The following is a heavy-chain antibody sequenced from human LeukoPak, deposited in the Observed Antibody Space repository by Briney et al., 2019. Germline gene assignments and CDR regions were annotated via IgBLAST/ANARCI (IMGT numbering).Heavy chain of an antibody. CDR1: GGSISSYY. CDR3: ASLAWRGSYFDY. Sequence: PSETLSLTCTVSGGSISSYYWIWIRQPPGKGLEWIGYIYYSGSTNYNPSLKSRVPISVDTSKNQFSLKLSSVTAADTGVYYCASLAWRGSYFDYWGQGTLVTVSS. J-gene: IGHJ4*02. CDR2: IYYSGST. V-gene: IGHV4-59*08. D-gene: IGHD1-26*01.